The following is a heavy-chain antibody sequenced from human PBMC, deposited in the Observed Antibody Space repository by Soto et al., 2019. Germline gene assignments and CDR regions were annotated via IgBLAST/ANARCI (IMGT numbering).Heavy chain of an antibody. D-gene: IGHD6-13*01. J-gene: IGHJ4*02. Sequence: GESLKPSCQCSGDTFSNFWIGWVRQLPGKGLEWMGIIYPGDHETRYSPSFHGKVTLSVDKSINTAYLQWNSLEASDSAFYFCARSPRSSPYFDYWGQGALVTVSS. CDR1: GDTFSNFW. V-gene: IGHV5-51*01. CDR2: IYPGDHET. CDR3: ARSPRSSPYFDY.